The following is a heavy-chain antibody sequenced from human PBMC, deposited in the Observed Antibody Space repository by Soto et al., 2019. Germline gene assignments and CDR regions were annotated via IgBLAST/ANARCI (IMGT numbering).Heavy chain of an antibody. CDR1: GGSISSYY. D-gene: IGHD3-22*01. CDR2: TYYSGST. Sequence: SETLSLTCTVSGGSISSYYWSWIRQPPGKGLEWIGYTYYSGSTNYNPSLKSRVTISVDTSKNQFSLKLSSVTAADTAVYYCALVLDSSGTVDYWGQGTLVTVSS. CDR3: ALVLDSSGTVDY. J-gene: IGHJ4*02. V-gene: IGHV4-59*01.